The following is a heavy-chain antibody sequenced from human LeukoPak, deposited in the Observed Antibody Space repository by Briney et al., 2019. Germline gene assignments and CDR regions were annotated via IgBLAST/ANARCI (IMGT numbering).Heavy chain of an antibody. V-gene: IGHV4-38-2*02. CDR3: ARAAYSGSSKGAFDI. CDR1: GYSISSGYY. CDR2: IYHSGST. Sequence: SETLSLTCTVSGYSISSGYYWGWIRQPPGKGLEWIGSIYHSGSTYYNPSLKSRVTISVDTSKNQFSPKLSSVTAADTAVYYCARAAYSGSSKGAFDIWGQGTMVTVSS. D-gene: IGHD1-26*01. J-gene: IGHJ3*02.